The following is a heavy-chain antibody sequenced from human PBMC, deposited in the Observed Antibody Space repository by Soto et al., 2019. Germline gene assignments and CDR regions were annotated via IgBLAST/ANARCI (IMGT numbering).Heavy chain of an antibody. D-gene: IGHD2-8*01. V-gene: IGHV3-21*01. CDR3: AREGEMVEQAGMYYGMDV. Sequence: GGSLRLSCAASGFTFSSYSMNWVRQAPGKGLEWVSSISSSSSYIYYADSVKGRFTISRDNAKNSLYLQMNSLRAEDTAVYYCAREGEMVEQAGMYYGMDVWGQGTTVTVSS. CDR1: GFTFSSYS. CDR2: ISSSSSYI. J-gene: IGHJ6*02.